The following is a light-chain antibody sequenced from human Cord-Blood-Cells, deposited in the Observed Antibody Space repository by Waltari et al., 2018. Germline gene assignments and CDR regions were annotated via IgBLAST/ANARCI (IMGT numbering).Light chain of an antibody. CDR3: QQYNSYSYT. CDR1: QSISSW. V-gene: IGKV1-5*01. CDR2: DAS. Sequence: DIQMTQSPSTLSASVGDRVTITCRASQSISSWLAWYQQKPGKAPKLLIYDASSLESGVPSRFSGSGPGTEFTLTISSLQPDDFATYYYQQYNSYSYTFGQGTKLEIK. J-gene: IGKJ2*01.